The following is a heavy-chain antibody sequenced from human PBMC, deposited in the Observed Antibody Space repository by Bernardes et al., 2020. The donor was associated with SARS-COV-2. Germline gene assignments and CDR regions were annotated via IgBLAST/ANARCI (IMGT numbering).Heavy chain of an antibody. V-gene: IGHV4-34*01. Sequence: SETLSLTCAVYGGSFSGYYWSWIRQPPGKGLEWIGEINHSGSTNYNPSLKSRVTISVDTSKNQFSLKLSSVTAADTAVYYCARALSGYRQYTSWGQGTLVTVSS. J-gene: IGHJ4*02. CDR2: INHSGST. CDR3: ARALSGYRQYTS. D-gene: IGHD3-3*01. CDR1: GGSFSGYY.